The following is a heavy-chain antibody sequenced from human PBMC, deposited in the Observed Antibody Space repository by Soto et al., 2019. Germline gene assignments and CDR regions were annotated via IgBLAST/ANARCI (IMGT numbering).Heavy chain of an antibody. D-gene: IGHD3-9*01. Sequence: SETLSLTCTVSGGSISSYYWSWIRQPPGKGLEWIGYIYHSGSTYYNPSLKSRVTIPVDRSKNQFSLKLSSVTAADTAVYYCAKDLTLLRYFDWAESSYWGQGTLVTVSS. J-gene: IGHJ4*02. CDR3: AKDLTLLRYFDWAESSY. V-gene: IGHV4-59*12. CDR2: IYHSGST. CDR1: GGSISSYY.